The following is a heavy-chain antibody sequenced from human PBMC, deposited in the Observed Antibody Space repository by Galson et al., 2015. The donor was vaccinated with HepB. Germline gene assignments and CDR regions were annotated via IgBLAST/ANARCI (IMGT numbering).Heavy chain of an antibody. J-gene: IGHJ6*03. Sequence: SLRLSCAASGFTLSGSAVHWVRQASGKGLEWVGRMRDKANSYATAYAASVKGRFTISRDDSKNTAYLQMNSLKTEDTAVYYCTSTNYYYTDVWGKGTTVTVSS. CDR1: GFTLSGSA. CDR3: TSTNYYYTDV. CDR2: MRDKANSYAT. V-gene: IGHV3-73*01.